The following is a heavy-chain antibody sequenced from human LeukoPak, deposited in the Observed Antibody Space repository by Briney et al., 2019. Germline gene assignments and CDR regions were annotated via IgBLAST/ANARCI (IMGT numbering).Heavy chain of an antibody. J-gene: IGHJ4*02. V-gene: IGHV3-11*04. CDR2: ISDSGTTV. CDR3: ARRAPSHDFDY. Sequence: GGSLRLSCAASGFTFTDFYMTWIRQAPGKGLQWVAYISDSGTTVDYADSVKGRFSISRDNTENSLYLLMNSLRAEDAAVYYCARRAPSHDFDYWGQGTLVTVSS. CDR1: GFTFTDFY.